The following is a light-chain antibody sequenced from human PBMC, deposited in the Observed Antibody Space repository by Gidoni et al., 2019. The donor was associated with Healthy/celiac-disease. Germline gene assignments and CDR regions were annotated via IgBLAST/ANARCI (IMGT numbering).Light chain of an antibody. Sequence: DIVMTQTPFPLPVTPGEPASISCRSSQSLLDSADGNTYLDWYLQKPGQSPHLLISTLSYRAAGVPDRCGGSGSGTDFTLKISRVEAEDVGVYCCMQRIEFPWTFGQGTKVEIK. CDR3: MQRIEFPWT. CDR2: TLS. J-gene: IGKJ1*01. CDR1: QSLLDSADGNTY. V-gene: IGKV2-40*01.